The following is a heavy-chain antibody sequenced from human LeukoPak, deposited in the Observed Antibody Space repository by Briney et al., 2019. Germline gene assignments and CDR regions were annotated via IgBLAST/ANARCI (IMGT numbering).Heavy chain of an antibody. Sequence: GGPLKLSCEASGFTFTSYAMSWFRQAPGKGLEWVSAISGSGGSTYYADSVKGRFTISRDNSKNTLYLQMNSLRAEDTAVYYCAKGQRVIVVVEFDYWGQGTLVTVSS. J-gene: IGHJ4*02. CDR2: ISGSGGST. V-gene: IGHV3-23*01. CDR1: GFTFTSYA. CDR3: AKGQRVIVVVEFDY. D-gene: IGHD3-22*01.